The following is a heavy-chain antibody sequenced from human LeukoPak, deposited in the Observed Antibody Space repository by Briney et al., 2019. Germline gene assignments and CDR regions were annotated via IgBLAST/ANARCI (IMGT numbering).Heavy chain of an antibody. V-gene: IGHV3-21*01. Sequence: GGSLRLSCAASGFTFSSYSMNWVRQAPGKGLEWVSSISSSSSYIYYADSVKGRFTISRDNAKNSLYLQMNSLRAEDTAVYYCARIARYFDWLLFDYWGQGTLVTVSS. CDR1: GFTFSSYS. J-gene: IGHJ4*02. D-gene: IGHD3-9*01. CDR3: ARIARYFDWLLFDY. CDR2: ISSSSSYI.